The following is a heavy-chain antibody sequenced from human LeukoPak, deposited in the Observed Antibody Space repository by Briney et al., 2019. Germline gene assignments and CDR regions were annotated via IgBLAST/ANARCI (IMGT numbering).Heavy chain of an antibody. J-gene: IGHJ3*02. CDR3: ARQAVVVTPGAFDI. D-gene: IGHD3-22*01. V-gene: IGHV5-51*01. CDR2: IYPGDSDT. CDR1: GYSFTTYW. Sequence: GESLKISCKGSGYSFTTYWIGWVRQMPGKGLEWMGIIYPGDSDTRYSPSFQGQVTISVDQSISTAYLQWSSLKASDTAMYYCARQAVVVTPGAFDIWGQGTMVTVSS.